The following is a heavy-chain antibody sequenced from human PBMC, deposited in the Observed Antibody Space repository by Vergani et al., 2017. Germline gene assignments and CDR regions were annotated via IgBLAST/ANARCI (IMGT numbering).Heavy chain of an antibody. CDR1: GYTFTYRY. CDR2: IIPIFGTA. CDR3: ASRDITIFGVVIIRGYYYYGMDV. J-gene: IGHJ6*02. Sequence: QMQLVQSGAEVKKTGSSVKVSCKASGYTFTYRYLHWVRQAPGQALEWMGGIIPIFGTANYAQKFQGRVTITADESTSTAYMELSSLRSEDTAVYYCASRDITIFGVVIIRGYYYYGMDVWGQGTTVTVSS. D-gene: IGHD3-3*01. V-gene: IGHV1-69*01.